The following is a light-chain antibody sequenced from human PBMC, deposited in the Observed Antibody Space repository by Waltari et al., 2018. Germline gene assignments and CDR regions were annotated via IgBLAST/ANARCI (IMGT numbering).Light chain of an antibody. Sequence: HSALTQPASVPGSSGQSITIPGTGTSSDVGSYNLVYWYQQHPGHAPQISIDANTTRPSGASNRFSGSKSANTASLTISGLQAEDEADYYCYSYAGSGICVFGTGTTVTV. J-gene: IGLJ1*01. V-gene: IGLV2-23*01. CDR2: ANT. CDR1: SSDVGSYNL. CDR3: YSYAGSGICV.